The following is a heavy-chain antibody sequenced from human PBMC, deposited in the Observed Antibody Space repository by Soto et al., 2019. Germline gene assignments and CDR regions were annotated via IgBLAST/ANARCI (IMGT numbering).Heavy chain of an antibody. CDR1: GYTFTSYG. CDR3: AREYYYDSSGYRSSDY. D-gene: IGHD3-22*01. J-gene: IGHJ4*02. CDR2: ISAYNGNT. V-gene: IGHV1-18*01. Sequence: QVQLVQSGAEVKKPGASVKVSCKASGYTFTSYGISWVRQAPGQGLEWMGWISAYNGNTNYAQKLQGRVTMTTDTSKSTAYMELRSLRSADTAVYYCAREYYYDSSGYRSSDYWGQGTLVTVSS.